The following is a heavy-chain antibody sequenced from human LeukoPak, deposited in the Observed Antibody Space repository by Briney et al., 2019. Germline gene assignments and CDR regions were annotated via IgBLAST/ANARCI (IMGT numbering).Heavy chain of an antibody. J-gene: IGHJ4*02. CDR1: GFTFSSYA. V-gene: IGHV3-30*01. D-gene: IGHD2-15*01. Sequence: GGSLRLSCAASGFTFSSYAMHWVRQAPGKGLEWVAFIRYDGSNKYYADSVKGRFTISRDNSKNMLELQMNSLTTEDTAVYYCTREVWYDALSFDYWGQGTLVSVSS. CDR3: TREVWYDALSFDY. CDR2: IRYDGSNK.